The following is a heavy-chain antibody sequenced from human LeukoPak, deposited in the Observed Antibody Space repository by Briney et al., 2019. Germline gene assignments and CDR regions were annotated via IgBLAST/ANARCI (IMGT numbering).Heavy chain of an antibody. Sequence: MTSETLSLTCTVSGGSISSGGYYWSWIRQYPGKGLEWTGYIYYSGSTYHNPSLKSRIAISVDTSKNLIFLKLSSVTAADTAVYYCARDRGLGSGGFGPWGQGTLVTVSS. CDR1: GGSISSGGYY. V-gene: IGHV4-31*03. J-gene: IGHJ5*02. D-gene: IGHD3-10*01. CDR2: IYYSGST. CDR3: ARDRGLGSGGFGP.